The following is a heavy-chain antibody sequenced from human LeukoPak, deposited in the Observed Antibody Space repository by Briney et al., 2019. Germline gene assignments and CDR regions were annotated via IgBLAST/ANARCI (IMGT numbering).Heavy chain of an antibody. CDR1: GFTFSSYA. CDR2: ISYDGSNK. Sequence: GGSLRLSCAASGFTFSSYAMHWVRQAPGKGLEWVAVISYDGSNKYYADSVKGRFTISRDNAKNSLYLQMNSLRAEDTAVYYCARDLSGYSYGVDYWGQGTLVTVSS. D-gene: IGHD5-18*01. V-gene: IGHV3-30-3*01. CDR3: ARDLSGYSYGVDY. J-gene: IGHJ4*02.